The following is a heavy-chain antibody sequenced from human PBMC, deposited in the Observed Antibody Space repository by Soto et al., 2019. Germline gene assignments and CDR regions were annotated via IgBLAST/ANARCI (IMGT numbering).Heavy chain of an antibody. V-gene: IGHV4-34*01. J-gene: IGHJ6*04. Sequence: SETLSLTCAVYGGSFSGYYWSWIRQPPGKGLEWIGEINHSGSTNYNPSLKSRVTISVDTPKNQFSLQLSSVTVADTAFYYCAGVGSIVVATRRFTDVRGKGTSLTGSS. D-gene: IGHD3-22*01. CDR2: INHSGST. CDR1: GGSFSGYY. CDR3: AGVGSIVVATRRFTDV.